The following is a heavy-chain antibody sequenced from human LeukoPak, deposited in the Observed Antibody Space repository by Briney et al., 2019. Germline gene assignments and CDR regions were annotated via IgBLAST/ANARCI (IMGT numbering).Heavy chain of an antibody. Sequence: SETLSLTCTVSRGSISNDYWSWFRQPPGKILEWIGYIHASGSTDYNPSLESRVTISVDTSKNQFSLRLSSVTAADTAVYYCARRGRVTVGVTSYYYHYLDVWGKGTTVTVSS. CDR2: IHASGST. J-gene: IGHJ6*03. V-gene: IGHV4-4*09. CDR1: RGSISNDY. D-gene: IGHD1-26*01. CDR3: ARRGRVTVGVTSYYYHYLDV.